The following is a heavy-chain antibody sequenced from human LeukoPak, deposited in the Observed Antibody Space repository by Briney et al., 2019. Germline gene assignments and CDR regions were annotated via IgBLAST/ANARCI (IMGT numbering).Heavy chain of an antibody. CDR2: ISSNGGST. Sequence: GGALRLSCAASGFTFSSYAMHWVRQAPGKGLEYVSAISSNGGSTYYANSVKGRFTISRDNSKNTLYLQMGSLRAEDMAVYYCARRRTPFDYYYMDVWGKGTTVTVSS. CDR1: GFTFSSYA. CDR3: ARRRTPFDYYYMDV. V-gene: IGHV3-64*01. D-gene: IGHD2-15*01. J-gene: IGHJ6*03.